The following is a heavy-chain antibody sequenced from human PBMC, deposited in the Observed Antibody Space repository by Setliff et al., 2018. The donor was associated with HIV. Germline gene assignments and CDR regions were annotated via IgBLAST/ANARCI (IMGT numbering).Heavy chain of an antibody. Sequence: SCAASGFTFSDHYMSWIRQAPGKGLEWVSYISGGSTSHMNYADSVKGRFTISRDNAKNSLYLQMNSLRAEDTAVYYCARDRTYYDILTGYYGLDYWGQGTLVTVSS. CDR1: GFTFSDHY. V-gene: IGHV3-11*06. CDR2: ISGGSTSHM. J-gene: IGHJ4*02. D-gene: IGHD3-9*01. CDR3: ARDRTYYDILTGYYGLDY.